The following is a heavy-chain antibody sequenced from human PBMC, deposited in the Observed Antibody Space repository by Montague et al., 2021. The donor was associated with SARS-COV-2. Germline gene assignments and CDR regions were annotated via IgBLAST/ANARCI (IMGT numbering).Heavy chain of an antibody. CDR2: ISSSSYI. V-gene: IGHV3-21*01. J-gene: IGHJ4*02. Sequence: SLRLSCAASRFTFSSYTMNWVRQAPGKGLEWVSSISSSSYIYYADSVKGRFTISRDNAKNSLYLQMNSLRAEDTAVYYCASFGLGDCSSISCQDDYWGQGTLVTVSS. D-gene: IGHD2-2*01. CDR1: RFTFSSYT. CDR3: ASFGLGDCSSISCQDDY.